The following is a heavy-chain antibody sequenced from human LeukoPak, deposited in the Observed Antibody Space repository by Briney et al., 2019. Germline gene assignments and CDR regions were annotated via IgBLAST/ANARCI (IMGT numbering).Heavy chain of an antibody. D-gene: IGHD1-26*01. CDR3: ARSGSGSYYGYYYYGMDV. CDR1: GGSISSSSYY. J-gene: IGHJ6*02. CDR2: IYYSGST. V-gene: IGHV4-39*07. Sequence: TSETLSLTCTVSGGSISSSSYYWGWIRQPPGKGLEWIGSIYYSGSTYYNPSLKSRVTISVDTSKNQFSLKLSSVTAADTAVYYCARSGSGSYYGYYYYGMDVWGQGTTVTVSS.